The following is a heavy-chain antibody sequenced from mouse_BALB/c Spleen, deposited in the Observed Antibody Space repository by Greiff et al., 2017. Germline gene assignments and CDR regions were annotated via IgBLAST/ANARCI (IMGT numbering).Heavy chain of an antibody. CDR2: IDTSDSYT. Sequence: QVQLQQPGAELVMPGASVKMSCKASGYTFTDYWMHWVKQRPGQGLEWIGAIDTSDSYTSYNQKFKGKATLTVDESSSTAYMQLSSLTSEDSAVYYCARREDYRYDEDFDYWGQGTTLTVSS. V-gene: IGHV1-69*01. D-gene: IGHD2-14*01. J-gene: IGHJ2*01. CDR3: ARREDYRYDEDFDY. CDR1: GYTFTDYW.